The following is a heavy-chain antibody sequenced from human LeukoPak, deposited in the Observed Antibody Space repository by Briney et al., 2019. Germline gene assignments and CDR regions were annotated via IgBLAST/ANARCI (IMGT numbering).Heavy chain of an antibody. CDR3: ASCLTYYDYVWGSYPPDN. Sequence: PGGSLRLSCAASGFTVSSNYMSWVRQAPGKGLEWVSVIYSGGSTYYADSVKGRFTISRDNSKNTLYLQMNSLRAEDTAVYYCASCLTYYDYVWGSYPPDNWGQGTLVTVSS. D-gene: IGHD3-16*02. J-gene: IGHJ4*02. CDR1: GFTVSSNY. V-gene: IGHV3-66*01. CDR2: IYSGGST.